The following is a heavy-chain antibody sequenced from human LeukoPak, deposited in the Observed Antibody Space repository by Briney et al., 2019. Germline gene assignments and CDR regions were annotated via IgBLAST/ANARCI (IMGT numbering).Heavy chain of an antibody. CDR3: ARGGGGYSGSYKIDY. D-gene: IGHD1-26*01. Sequence: PSETLSLTCTVSGGSISSYYWSWIRQPPGKGLEWIGYIYYSGSTNYNPSLKSRVTISVDTSKNQFSLKLSSVTAADTAVYYCARGGGGYSGSYKIDYWGQGTLVTVSS. CDR1: GGSISSYY. CDR2: IYYSGST. V-gene: IGHV4-59*12. J-gene: IGHJ4*02.